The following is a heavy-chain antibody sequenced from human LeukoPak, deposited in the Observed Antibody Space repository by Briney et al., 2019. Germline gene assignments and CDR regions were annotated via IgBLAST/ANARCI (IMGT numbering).Heavy chain of an antibody. D-gene: IGHD2-2*01. Sequence: GGSLRLSCAASGFTFSSYGMHWVRQAPGKGLEWVAFIRYDGSNKYYADSVKGRFTISRDNSKNTLYLQMNSLRAEDTAVYYCAKGSIVVVPAAFDYWGQGTLVTVSS. CDR2: IRYDGSNK. J-gene: IGHJ4*02. CDR1: GFTFSSYG. CDR3: AKGSIVVVPAAFDY. V-gene: IGHV3-30*02.